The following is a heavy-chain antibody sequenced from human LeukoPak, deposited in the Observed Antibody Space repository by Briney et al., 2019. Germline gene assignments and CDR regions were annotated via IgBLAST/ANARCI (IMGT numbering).Heavy chain of an antibody. J-gene: IGHJ4*02. CDR1: SGSISSSGYY. CDR3: ARDQYYDFWNGYYTGIVFDY. CDR2: IYYSGST. Sequence: PSETLSLTCTVSSGSISSSGYYWGWIRQPPEKGLEWIASIYYSGSTYYNPSLESRITVSVDTSKNQFSLKLSSVTAADTAVYYCARDQYYDFWNGYYTGIVFDYWGQGTLVTVSS. V-gene: IGHV4-39*02. D-gene: IGHD3-3*01.